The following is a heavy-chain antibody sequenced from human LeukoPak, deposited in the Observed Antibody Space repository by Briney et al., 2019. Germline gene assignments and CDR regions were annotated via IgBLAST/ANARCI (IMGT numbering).Heavy chain of an antibody. CDR2: INPSGGST. CDR1: GYTFTSYY. J-gene: IGHJ5*02. D-gene: IGHD3-22*01. V-gene: IGHV1-46*01. CDR3: ARDLSSGYSRGGFDP. Sequence: ASVKVSCTASGYTFTSYYMHWVRQAPGQGLEWMGIINPSGGSTSYAQKFQGRVTMTRDTSTSTVYMELSSLRSEDTAVYYCARDLSSGYSRGGFDPWGQGTLVTVSS.